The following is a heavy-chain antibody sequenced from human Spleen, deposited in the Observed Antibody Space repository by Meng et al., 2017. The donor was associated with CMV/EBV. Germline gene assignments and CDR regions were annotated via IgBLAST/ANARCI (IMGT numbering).Heavy chain of an antibody. V-gene: IGHV3-66*02. CDR3: ASARRVHYNSPFAPFDH. CDR2: IYSGDVM. D-gene: IGHD1-14*01. CDR1: GFPVDLNY. J-gene: IGHJ4*02. Sequence: GGSLRLSCTASGFPVDLNYMSWVRQAPGKGLECVSVIYSGDVMYYADSVKGRFTISRDTVENTLSLQMDSLRTEDTAVYYCASARRVHYNSPFAPFDHWGLGTVVTVSS.